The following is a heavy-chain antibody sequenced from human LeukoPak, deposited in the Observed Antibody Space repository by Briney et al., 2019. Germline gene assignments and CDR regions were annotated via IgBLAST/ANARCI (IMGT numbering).Heavy chain of an antibody. CDR2: INPSGGST. CDR1: GYTFTSYY. J-gene: IGHJ6*02. CDR3: ARELVAGIPYYYGMDV. Sequence: GASVTVSCKASGYTFTSYYMHWVRQAPGQGLEWMGLINPSGGSTSYAQKFQGRVTMTRDTSTSTVYMELSSLRSEDTAVYYCARELVAGIPYYYGMDVWGQGTTVTVSS. D-gene: IGHD6-19*01. V-gene: IGHV1-46*01.